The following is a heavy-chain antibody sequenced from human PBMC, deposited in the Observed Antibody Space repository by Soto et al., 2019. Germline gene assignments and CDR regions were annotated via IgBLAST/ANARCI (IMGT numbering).Heavy chain of an antibody. J-gene: IGHJ4*02. CDR3: AHRVLRTVFGLVTTTAIYFDF. CDR2: IYWDDDK. V-gene: IGHV2-5*02. CDR1: GFSLTTSGVG. Sequence: QITLNESGPTQVKPRQTPTLTCTFSGFSLTTSGVGVGWIRQSPGKAPEWLALIYWDDDKRYSPSLKSRLTITKDTSKNQVVLTMADLDPADTATYYCAHRVLRTVFGLVTTTAIYFDFWVQGTPVAVSS. D-gene: IGHD3-3*01.